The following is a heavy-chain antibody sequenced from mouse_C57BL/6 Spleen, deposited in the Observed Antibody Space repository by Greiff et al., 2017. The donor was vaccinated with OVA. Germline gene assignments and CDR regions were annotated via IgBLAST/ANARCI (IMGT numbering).Heavy chain of an antibody. CDR3: ARRDHSSWFAY. V-gene: IGHV2-2*01. J-gene: IGHJ3*01. CDR2: IWRGGST. Sequence: VQLQQSGPGLVQPSQSLSITCTVSGFSLTSYGVHWVRQSPGKGLEWLGVIWRGGSTDYNAAFISRLSISKDNSKSQVFFKMNSLQADDTAIYYCARRDHSSWFAYWGQGTLVTVSA. CDR1: GFSLTSYG. D-gene: IGHD3-3*01.